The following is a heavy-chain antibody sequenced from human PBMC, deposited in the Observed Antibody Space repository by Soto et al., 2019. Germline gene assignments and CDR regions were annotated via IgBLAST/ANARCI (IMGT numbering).Heavy chain of an antibody. CDR1: GYTFTGYY. CDR2: INPNSGGT. D-gene: IGHD6-19*01. Sequence: ASVKVSCKASGYTFTGYYIHWVRQAPGQGLEWMGWINPNSGGTNYAQKFQGWVTMTRDTSISTAYMELSRLRSDDTAVYYCARDSSGWDKTYNWFDPWGQGTLVTVS. CDR3: ARDSSGWDKTYNWFDP. J-gene: IGHJ5*02. V-gene: IGHV1-2*04.